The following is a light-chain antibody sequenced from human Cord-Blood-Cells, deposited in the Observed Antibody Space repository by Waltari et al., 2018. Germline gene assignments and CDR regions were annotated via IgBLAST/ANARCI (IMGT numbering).Light chain of an antibody. V-gene: IGLV5-45*01. CDR1: SGINVGTYR. Sequence: QAVLTQPASLSASPGASASLTCTLRSGINVGTYRIYWYQQKPGSPPQYLLRYKSDSDKQQGSGVPSRFYGSKGASANAGILLISGLQSEDEADYYCMIWHSSAWVFGGGTKLTVL. J-gene: IGLJ3*02. CDR3: MIWHSSAWV. CDR2: YKSDSDK.